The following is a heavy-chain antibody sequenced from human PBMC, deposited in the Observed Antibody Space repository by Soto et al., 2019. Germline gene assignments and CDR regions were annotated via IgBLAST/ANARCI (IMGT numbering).Heavy chain of an antibody. CDR1: GFTFDDYA. Sequence: GGSLRLSCAASGFTFDDYAMHWVRQAPGKGLEWVSGISWNSGSIGYVDSVKGRFTISRDNAKNSLYLQMNSLRAEDTALYYCARHLEDIVVVVAANHAFDIWGQGTMVTVSS. V-gene: IGHV3-9*01. J-gene: IGHJ3*02. D-gene: IGHD2-15*01. CDR3: ARHLEDIVVVVAANHAFDI. CDR2: ISWNSGSI.